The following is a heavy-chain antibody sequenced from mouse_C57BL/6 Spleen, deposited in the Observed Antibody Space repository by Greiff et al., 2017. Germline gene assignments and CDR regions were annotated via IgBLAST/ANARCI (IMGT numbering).Heavy chain of an antibody. J-gene: IGHJ1*03. CDR1: GYSFTDYN. D-gene: IGHD1-1*01. V-gene: IGHV1-39*01. Sequence: VQLQQSGPELVKPGASVKISCKASGYSFTDYNMNWVKQSNGKSLEWIGVINPNYGTTSYNQKFKGKATLTVDQSSSTAYMQLNSLTSEDSAVYYCARGSYYGSSYLHWYFEVWGTGTTVTVSS. CDR2: INPNYGTT. CDR3: ARGSYYGSSYLHWYFEV.